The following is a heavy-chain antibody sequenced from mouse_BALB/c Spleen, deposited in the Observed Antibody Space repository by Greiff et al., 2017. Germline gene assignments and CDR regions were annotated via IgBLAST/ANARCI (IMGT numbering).Heavy chain of an antibody. D-gene: IGHD3-2*02. CDR2: IYPGDGDT. CDR3: ARSGGAYAMDY. J-gene: IGHJ4*01. V-gene: IGHV1-82*01. CDR1: GYAFSSSW. Sequence: QVQLQQSGPELVKPGASVKISCKASGYAFSSSWMNWVKQRPGQGLEWIGRIYPGDGDTNYNGKFKGKATLTADKSSSTAYMQLSSLTSVDSAVYFCARSGGAYAMDYWGQGTSVTVSS.